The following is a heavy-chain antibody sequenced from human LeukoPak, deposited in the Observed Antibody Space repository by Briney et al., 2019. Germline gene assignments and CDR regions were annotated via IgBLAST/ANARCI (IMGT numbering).Heavy chain of an antibody. CDR2: ISGSGGST. CDR3: AKDLRSGLLFFAY. J-gene: IGHJ4*02. V-gene: IGHV3-23*01. CDR1: GFTFSSYG. D-gene: IGHD6-19*01. Sequence: GGSLRLSCAASGFTFSSYGMSWVRQAPGKGLEWVSAISGSGGSTYYADSVKGRFTISRDNSKNTLYLQMNSLRAEDTAVYYCAKDLRSGLLFFAYWGQGTLVTVSS.